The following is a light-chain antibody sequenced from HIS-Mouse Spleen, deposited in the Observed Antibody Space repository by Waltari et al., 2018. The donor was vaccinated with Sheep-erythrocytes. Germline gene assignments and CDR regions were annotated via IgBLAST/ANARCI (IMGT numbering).Light chain of an antibody. CDR1: SSDVGGYNY. CDR3: CSYAGSYNHV. J-gene: IGLJ1*01. CDR2: DVS. V-gene: IGLV2-11*01. Sequence: QFALTQPRSVSGSPGQSVTISCTGTSSDVGGYNYVSWYQQHPGQAPKLMIYDVSKRPSGVPDRFSGSKSGNTASLTISGLQAEDEADYYCCSYAGSYNHVFATGTKVTVL.